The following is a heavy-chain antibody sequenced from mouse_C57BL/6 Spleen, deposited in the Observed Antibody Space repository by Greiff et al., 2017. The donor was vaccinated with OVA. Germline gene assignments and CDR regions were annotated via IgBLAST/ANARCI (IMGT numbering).Heavy chain of an antibody. J-gene: IGHJ1*03. CDR3: ARDYGNYNDWYFDV. CDR1: GYAFSSSW. V-gene: IGHV1-82*01. CDR2: IYPGDGDT. D-gene: IGHD2-1*01. Sequence: QVQLQQSGPELVKPGASVKISCKASGYAFSSSWMNWVKQRPGKGLEWIGRIYPGDGDTNYTGKFKGKATLTADKSSSTAYMQLSSLTSEDSAVYFGARDYGNYNDWYFDVWGTGTTVTVSS.